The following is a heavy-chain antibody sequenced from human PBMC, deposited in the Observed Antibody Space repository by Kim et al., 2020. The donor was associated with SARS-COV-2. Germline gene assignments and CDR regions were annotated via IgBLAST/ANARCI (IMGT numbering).Heavy chain of an antibody. Sequence: YADSVNGRFTISRDNSNNTMYLQMNSLRAEDTAVYYWGEDGLSGSGMPADYWGQGTLVTVSS. CDR3: GEDGLSGSGMPADY. D-gene: IGHD1-1*01. V-gene: IGHV3-30*02. J-gene: IGHJ4*02.